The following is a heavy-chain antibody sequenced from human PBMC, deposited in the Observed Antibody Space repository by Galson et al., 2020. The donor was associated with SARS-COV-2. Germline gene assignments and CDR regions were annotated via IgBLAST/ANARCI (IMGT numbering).Heavy chain of an antibody. V-gene: IGHV4-31*03. CDR1: GDSMTSGTYY. J-gene: IGHJ4*02. D-gene: IGHD3-10*01. CDR2: THYTGIT. Sequence: ETSETLSLICTVFGDSMTSGTYYWSWIRQHPEKGLEWIGYTHYTGITYYNPSLKSRVAISLDTSETQFSLKMNSVTAADTAVYYCARLNSPGVHYFDYWGQGALVTVSS. CDR3: ARLNSPGVHYFDY.